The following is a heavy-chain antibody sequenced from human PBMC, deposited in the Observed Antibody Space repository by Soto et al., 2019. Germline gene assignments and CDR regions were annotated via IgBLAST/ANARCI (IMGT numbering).Heavy chain of an antibody. J-gene: IGHJ4*02. V-gene: IGHV3-48*03. CDR1: GFTFSSYE. Sequence: RLSCAASGFTFSSYEMNWVRQAPGKGLEWVSYISSSGSTIYYADSVKGRFTISRDNAKNSLYLQMNSLRAEDTAVYYCARGLYYYDSSGYPILGLFDYWGQGTLVTVSS. CDR2: ISSSGSTI. CDR3: ARGLYYYDSSGYPILGLFDY. D-gene: IGHD3-22*01.